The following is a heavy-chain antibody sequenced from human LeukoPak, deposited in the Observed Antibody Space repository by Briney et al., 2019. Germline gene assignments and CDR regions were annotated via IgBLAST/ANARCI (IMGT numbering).Heavy chain of an antibody. Sequence: ASVKVSCKASGYTFTGYYMHWVRQAPGQGLEWMGWINPNSGGTNYAQKFQGRVTMTRDTSISTAYMELSRLRSDDTAVYYCARVGGSYYGNAFDIWGQGTMVTVSS. D-gene: IGHD1-26*01. CDR2: INPNSGGT. CDR3: ARVGGSYYGNAFDI. J-gene: IGHJ3*02. V-gene: IGHV1-2*02. CDR1: GYTFTGYY.